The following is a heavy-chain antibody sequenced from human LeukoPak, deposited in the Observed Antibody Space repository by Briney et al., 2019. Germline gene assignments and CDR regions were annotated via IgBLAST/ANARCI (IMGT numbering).Heavy chain of an antibody. Sequence: SETLSLTCAVSGGSISSSNWWSWVRQPPGKGLEWIGEIYHSGSTNYNPSLKSRVTISVDKSKNQFSLKLSSVAAADTAVYYCARGGITMVRGVIIWGQGTLVTVSS. D-gene: IGHD3-10*01. J-gene: IGHJ4*02. CDR3: ARGGITMVRGVII. CDR2: IYHSGST. CDR1: GGSISSSNW. V-gene: IGHV4-4*02.